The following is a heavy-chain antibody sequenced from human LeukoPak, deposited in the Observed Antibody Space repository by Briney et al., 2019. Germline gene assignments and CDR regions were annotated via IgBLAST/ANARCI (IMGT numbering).Heavy chain of an antibody. CDR3: ARDGDVC. CDR1: GFTFSSYS. D-gene: IGHD3-10*01. J-gene: IGHJ4*02. Sequence: GGSLRLSCAASGFTFSSYSMNWVRQAPGKGLEWVSYISSSSSLIYYADSVKGRFTVSRDNAKKSVDLQMNSLRVEDTAVYYCARDGDVCWGQGALVTVSS. V-gene: IGHV3-48*04. CDR2: ISSSSSLI.